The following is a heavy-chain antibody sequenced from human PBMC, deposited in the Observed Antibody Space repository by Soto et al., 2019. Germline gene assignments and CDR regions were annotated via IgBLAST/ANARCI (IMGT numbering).Heavy chain of an antibody. J-gene: IGHJ6*02. CDR3: ARDRSEDFWSGYSMDV. CDR2: INPNSGGT. D-gene: IGHD3-3*01. CDR1: GYTFTVYI. V-gene: IGHV1-2*04. Sequence: GASGKVSCKASGYTFTVYIMHWVGQVPGQGLEWMGWINPNSGGTNYAQKFQGWVTMTRDTSISTAYMELSRLRSDDTAVYYCARDRSEDFWSGYSMDVWGQGTTVTVSS.